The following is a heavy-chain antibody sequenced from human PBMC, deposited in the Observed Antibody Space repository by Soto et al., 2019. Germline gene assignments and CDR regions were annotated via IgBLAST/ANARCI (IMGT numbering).Heavy chain of an antibody. D-gene: IGHD1-26*01. J-gene: IGHJ1*01. CDR2: IYSGGST. CDR3: ARLSGSYAIPEYFQH. V-gene: IGHV3-66*04. Sequence: GGSLRLSCAASGFTVSSNYMSWVRQAPGKGLEWVSVIYSGGSTYYADSVKGRFTISRDNSKNTLYLQMNSMRAEDTAVYYCARLSGSYAIPEYFQHWGQGTLVTVSS. CDR1: GFTVSSNY.